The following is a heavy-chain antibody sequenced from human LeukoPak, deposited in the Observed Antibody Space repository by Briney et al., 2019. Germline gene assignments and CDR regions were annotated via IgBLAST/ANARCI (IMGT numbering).Heavy chain of an antibody. CDR3: ARKRSFDL. Sequence: SETLSLTCTASGGSVSNYYWSWIRQPPGKRLEWIGCIYYSESATYNPSLKSRVTISLDTSKNQFFLKLSSVTAADTAVYYCARKRSFDLWGQGTLVTVSS. J-gene: IGHJ4*02. V-gene: IGHV4-59*02. CDR2: IYYSESA. CDR1: GGSVSNYY. D-gene: IGHD3-9*01.